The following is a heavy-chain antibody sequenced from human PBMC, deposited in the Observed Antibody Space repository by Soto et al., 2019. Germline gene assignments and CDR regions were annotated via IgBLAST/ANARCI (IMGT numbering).Heavy chain of an antibody. Sequence: GGSLRLSCAASGFTFSSYAMSWVRQAPGKGLEWVSAISGSGGSTYYADSVKGRFTISRDNSKNTLYLQMNSLRAEDTAVYYRAKGRGGPSSPPPPHYFDYWGQGTLVTVSS. CDR3: AKGRGGPSSPPPPHYFDY. CDR2: ISGSGGST. J-gene: IGHJ4*02. CDR1: GFTFSSYA. V-gene: IGHV3-23*01. D-gene: IGHD6-13*01.